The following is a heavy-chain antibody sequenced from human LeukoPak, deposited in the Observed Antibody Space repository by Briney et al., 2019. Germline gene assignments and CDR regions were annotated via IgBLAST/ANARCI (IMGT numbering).Heavy chain of an antibody. V-gene: IGHV4-38-2*02. J-gene: IGHJ6*03. CDR3: ARRVYSGSYYSGWYYMDV. D-gene: IGHD1-26*01. Sequence: SETLSLTCTVSDYSITSGYYWDWIRQPPGKGLEWIGSIHHSGSTDYNPSLKSRVIMSVDTSKNQFSLKLSSVTAADTAVYYCARRVYSGSYYSGWYYMDVWGKGTTVTVSS. CDR2: IHHSGST. CDR1: DYSITSGYY.